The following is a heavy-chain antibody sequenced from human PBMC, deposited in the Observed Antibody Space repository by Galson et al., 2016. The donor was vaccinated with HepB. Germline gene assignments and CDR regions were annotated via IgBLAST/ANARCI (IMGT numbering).Heavy chain of an antibody. CDR3: ARNMYGAATNYIGDVFDI. D-gene: IGHD3-10*01. CDR1: GLTVSGDY. CDR2: LYRDGST. J-gene: IGHJ3*02. V-gene: IGHV3-53*01. Sequence: SLRLSCAVSGLTVSGDYMSWVRQAPGKGLEWVSVLYRDGSTYYADSVEGRFTISRDNSRNTLYLQMNSLRADDTAMYYCARNMYGAATNYIGDVFDIWGQGTIVTVSA.